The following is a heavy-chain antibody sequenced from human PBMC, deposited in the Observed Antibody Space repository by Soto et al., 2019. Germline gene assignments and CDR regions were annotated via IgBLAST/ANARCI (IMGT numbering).Heavy chain of an antibody. V-gene: IGHV1-69*08. D-gene: IGHD3-3*01. Sequence: QVQLVQSGAEVKKPGSSVKVSCKASGGTFSSYTISWVRQAPGQGLEWMGRIIPILGIANYAQKFQGRVTITADKSTSTAYMELSSLRSEDTAVYYYARDGGRAGGVEYFQHWGQGTLVTVSS. CDR1: GGTFSSYT. J-gene: IGHJ1*01. CDR2: IIPILGIA. CDR3: ARDGGRAGGVEYFQH.